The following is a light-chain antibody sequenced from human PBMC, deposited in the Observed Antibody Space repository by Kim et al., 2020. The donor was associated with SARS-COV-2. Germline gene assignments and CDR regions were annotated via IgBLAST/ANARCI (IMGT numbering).Light chain of an antibody. CDR1: INSAGTQG. CDR3: SAWDSSLSAWV. V-gene: IGLV10-54*01. CDR2: MNN. J-gene: IGLJ3*02. Sequence: TITGHGNINSAGTQGTAAIKQHQRHTTKLLSYMNNNQPSGISERLSASRSGNTASLTITGLQPEDEADYYCSAWDSSLSAWVFGGGTQLTVL.